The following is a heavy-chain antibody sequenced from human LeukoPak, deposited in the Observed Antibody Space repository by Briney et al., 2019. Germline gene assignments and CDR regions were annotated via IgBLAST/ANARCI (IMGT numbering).Heavy chain of an antibody. CDR2: ITNSGSST. Sequence: GGSLRLLYAASGFTFSTYAMLCVPHASGRALEYVSAITNSGSSTNYANSMKGRFSISRDNSKSTLYLQMGSLRAEDMAVYYCARDAKKQWLAPIDYWGQGTLVIVSS. CDR1: GFTFSTYA. CDR3: ARDAKKQWLAPIDY. J-gene: IGHJ4*02. D-gene: IGHD6-19*01. V-gene: IGHV3-64*01.